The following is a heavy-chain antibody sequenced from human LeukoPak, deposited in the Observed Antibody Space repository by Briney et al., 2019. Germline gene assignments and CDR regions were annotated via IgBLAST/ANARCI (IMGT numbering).Heavy chain of an antibody. CDR3: ARKGCTGDCYRFDP. D-gene: IGHD2-21*02. J-gene: IGHJ5*02. Sequence: ASVKVSCKASGYTFNTYGISWVRQAAGQRPEWMGWINTDNGNTKYAQKFQGRVTMTTDTSTSTAYMELSSLRSDDTAVYYCARKGCTGDCYRFDPWGQGTLVTVSS. CDR1: GYTFNTYG. CDR2: INTDNGNT. V-gene: IGHV1-18*01.